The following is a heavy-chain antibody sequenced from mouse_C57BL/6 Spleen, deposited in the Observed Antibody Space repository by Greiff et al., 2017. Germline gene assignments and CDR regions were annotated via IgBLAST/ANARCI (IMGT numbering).Heavy chain of an antibody. CDR1: GFTFSSYA. CDR2: ISDGGSYT. Sequence: DVKLVESGGGLVKPGGSLKLSCAASGFTFSSYAMSWVRQTPEKRLEWVATISDGGSYTYYPDNVKGRFTISRDNAKNNLYLQMSHLKSEDTAMYYCARDRDSNYDYFDYWGQGTTLTVSS. J-gene: IGHJ2*01. D-gene: IGHD2-5*01. CDR3: ARDRDSNYDYFDY. V-gene: IGHV5-4*01.